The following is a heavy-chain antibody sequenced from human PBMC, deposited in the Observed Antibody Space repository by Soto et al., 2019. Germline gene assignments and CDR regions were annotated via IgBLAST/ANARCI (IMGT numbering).Heavy chain of an antibody. CDR1: GGTFRSYT. CDR2: IIHILGIA. J-gene: IGHJ6*02. V-gene: IGHV1-69*02. CDR3: ASGGGEIVVVPAAQKQYYYGMDV. Sequence: QVQLVQARAEVKKPGSSVKVSCKASGGTFRSYTISWVRQDPGQGLEWMGRIIHILGIANYAQKFQGRVTITAEKSTSTAYMEVRSLGSEDTAVYYCASGGGEIVVVPAAQKQYYYGMDVWGQGATVTVSS. D-gene: IGHD2-2*01.